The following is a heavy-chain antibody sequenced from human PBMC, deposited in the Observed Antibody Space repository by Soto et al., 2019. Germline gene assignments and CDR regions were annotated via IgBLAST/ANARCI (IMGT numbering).Heavy chain of an antibody. CDR1: GDSVSSNSAA. CDR3: ARDRLSVDTAMVYYYYYGMDV. Sequence: PSQTLSLTCAISGDSVSSNSAAWNWIRQSPSRGLEWLGRTYYRSKWYNDYAVSVKSRITINPDTSKNQFSLQLNSVTPEDTAVYYCARDRLSVDTAMVYYYYYGMDVWGQGTTVTVSS. V-gene: IGHV6-1*01. CDR2: TYYRSKWYN. D-gene: IGHD5-18*01. J-gene: IGHJ6*02.